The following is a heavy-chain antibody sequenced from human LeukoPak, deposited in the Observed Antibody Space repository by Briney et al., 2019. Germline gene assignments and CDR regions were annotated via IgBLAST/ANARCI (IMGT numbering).Heavy chain of an antibody. J-gene: IGHJ5*02. Sequence: ASVKVSCKASGYTITNNYMHWVRHAPGQGIEWMGVINPSGTSTSYAQKFQGRITMSRDTSTSTVYMELSSLRSEDTAFYYCATDHSMANTAWWFDPWGQGTLVTVSS. CDR2: INPSGTST. CDR1: GYTITNNY. CDR3: ATDHSMANTAWWFDP. D-gene: IGHD5-24*01. V-gene: IGHV1-46*01.